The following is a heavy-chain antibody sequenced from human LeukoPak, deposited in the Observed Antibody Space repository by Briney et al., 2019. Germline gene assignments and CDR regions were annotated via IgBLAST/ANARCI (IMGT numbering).Heavy chain of an antibody. Sequence: SETLSLTCSVSGFSMRSVFYWGWIRQPPGKGLEWVANIHDSGNTHYNPSLKSRVSIFVDASANQCSLRMTSVTAADTAVYYCATGGNIAVAGVLHWGQGALVTVSS. CDR2: IHDSGNT. CDR1: GFSMRSVFY. D-gene: IGHD6-19*01. V-gene: IGHV4-38-2*02. J-gene: IGHJ4*02. CDR3: ATGGNIAVAGVLH.